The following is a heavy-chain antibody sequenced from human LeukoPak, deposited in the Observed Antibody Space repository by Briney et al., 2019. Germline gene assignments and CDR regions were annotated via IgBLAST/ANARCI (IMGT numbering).Heavy chain of an antibody. D-gene: IGHD6-13*01. J-gene: IGHJ2*01. V-gene: IGHV3-13*01. CDR1: GFTFSSYD. CDR2: IGTAGDT. CDR3: ARVARQQLVPDWYFDL. Sequence: GGSLRLSCAASGFTFSSYDMHWVRQATGKGLEWVSAIGTAGDTYYPGSVKGRFTISRENAKNSLYLQMNSLRAGDTAVYYCARVARQQLVPDWYFDLWGRGTLVTVSS.